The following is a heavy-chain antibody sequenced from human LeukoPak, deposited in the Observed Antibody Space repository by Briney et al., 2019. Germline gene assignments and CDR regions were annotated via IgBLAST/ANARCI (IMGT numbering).Heavy chain of an antibody. J-gene: IGHJ4*02. CDR1: GFTFSSYA. CDR3: ARGDYYDSSGYFDY. CDR2: ISGSGGST. V-gene: IGHV3-23*01. D-gene: IGHD3-22*01. Sequence: GTSLRLSCAASGFTFSSYAMSWVRQAPGKGLEWVSAISGSGGSTYYADSVKGRFTISRDNSKNTLYLQMNSLRAEDTAVYYCARGDYYDSSGYFDYWGQGTLVTVSS.